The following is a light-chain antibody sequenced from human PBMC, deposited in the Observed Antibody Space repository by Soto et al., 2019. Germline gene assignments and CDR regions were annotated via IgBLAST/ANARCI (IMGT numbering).Light chain of an antibody. V-gene: IGKV1-39*01. J-gene: IGKJ1*01. CDR1: QSISSY. CDR2: AAS. CDR3: QQSYSTPT. Sequence: DIQMTQSPSTLSASVGDRVTMTCRASQSISSYLNWYQQKPGKAPKLLIYAASSLQSGVPSRFSGSGSGTDFTLTISSLQPEDSATYYCQQSYSTPTFGQGTKVDIK.